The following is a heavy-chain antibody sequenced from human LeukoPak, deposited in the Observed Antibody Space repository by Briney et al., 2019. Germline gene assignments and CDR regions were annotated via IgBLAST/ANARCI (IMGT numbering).Heavy chain of an antibody. CDR3: ARDRGWLQLGAYLDY. CDR1: GGSISSSSYY. Sequence: SETLSLICTVSGGSISSSSYYWGWIRQPPGKGPEWIGSIYYSGSTYYNPSLKSRVTISVDTSKNQFSLKLSSVTAADTAVYYCARDRGWLQLGAYLDYWGQGTLVTVSS. J-gene: IGHJ4*02. CDR2: IYYSGST. V-gene: IGHV4-39*07. D-gene: IGHD5-24*01.